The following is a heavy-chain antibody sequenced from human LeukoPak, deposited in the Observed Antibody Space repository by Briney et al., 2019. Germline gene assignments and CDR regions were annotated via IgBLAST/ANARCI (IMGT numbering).Heavy chain of an antibody. Sequence: GGSLRLSCAASGXTFSDHYMTWIRQAPGKGLEWLSYISRSSSYTKYADSVKGRFTISRDNAKSSLYLQMNSLRADDTAVYYCAREGSGYDDRLFDYWGPGTLVTVSS. CDR2: ISRSSSYT. V-gene: IGHV3-11*05. J-gene: IGHJ4*02. D-gene: IGHD5-12*01. CDR1: GXTFSDHY. CDR3: AREGSGYDDRLFDY.